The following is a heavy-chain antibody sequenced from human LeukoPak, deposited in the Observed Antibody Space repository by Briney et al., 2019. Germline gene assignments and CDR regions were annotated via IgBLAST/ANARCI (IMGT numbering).Heavy chain of an antibody. CDR3: ARGGYAVESY. D-gene: IGHD5-12*01. CDR2: INPNSGGT. Sequence: ASVKVSCKASGYTFTSYGISWVRQAPGQGLEWMGWINPNSGGTNYAQKFQGRVTMTRDTSISTAYMELSRLRSDDTAVYYCARGGYAVESYWGQGTLVTVSS. V-gene: IGHV1-2*02. J-gene: IGHJ4*02. CDR1: GYTFTSYG.